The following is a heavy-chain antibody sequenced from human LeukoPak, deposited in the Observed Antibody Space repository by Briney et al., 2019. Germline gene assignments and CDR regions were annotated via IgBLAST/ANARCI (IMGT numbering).Heavy chain of an antibody. J-gene: IGHJ4*02. Sequence: ASVKVSCKASGYTFTGYYMHWVRQAPGQGLEWMGWINPNSGGTNYAQKFQGRVTMTRDTSISTAYMELSSLRSEDTAVYYCARAGGYCGRISCPYYFDYWGQGSLVAVSS. CDR1: GYTFTGYY. CDR3: ARAGGYCGRISCPYYFDY. CDR2: INPNSGGT. V-gene: IGHV1-2*02. D-gene: IGHD2-15*01.